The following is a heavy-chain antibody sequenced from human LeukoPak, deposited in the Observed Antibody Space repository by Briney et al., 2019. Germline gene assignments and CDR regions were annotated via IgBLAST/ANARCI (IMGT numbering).Heavy chain of an antibody. CDR2: INHSGST. Sequence: SETLSLTCAVYGGSFSGYYWSWIRQPPGKGLEWIGEINHSGSTNYNPSLKSRVTISVDTSKNQFSLKLSSVTAADTAVYYCMIRYYDFWSGYLSDMEIDYWGQGTLVTVSS. CDR1: GGSFSGYY. J-gene: IGHJ4*02. D-gene: IGHD3-3*01. CDR3: MIRYYDFWSGYLSDMEIDY. V-gene: IGHV4-34*01.